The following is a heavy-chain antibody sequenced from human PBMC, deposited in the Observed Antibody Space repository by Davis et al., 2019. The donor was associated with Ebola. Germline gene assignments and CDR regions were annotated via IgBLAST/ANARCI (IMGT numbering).Heavy chain of an antibody. CDR3: ARVFHTSGAHTGPPKNYYFDH. J-gene: IGHJ4*02. Sequence: MPSETLSLTCTVSGDSIRSYYWSWIRQPPGKGLEWIAFIYYTGSINYNPSLKSRVTISVDTSKNQFSLRLSSVTAADTAVYYCARVFHTSGAHTGPPKNYYFDHWGQGKLVTVSS. D-gene: IGHD6-19*01. V-gene: IGHV4-59*01. CDR2: IYYTGSI. CDR1: GDSIRSYY.